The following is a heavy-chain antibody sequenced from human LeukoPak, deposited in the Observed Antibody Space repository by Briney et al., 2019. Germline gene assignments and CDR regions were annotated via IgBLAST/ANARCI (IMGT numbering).Heavy chain of an antibody. D-gene: IGHD3-22*01. J-gene: IGHJ4*02. Sequence: SETLSLTCTVSGGSISSYYWSWLRQPPGKGLEWIGYIYYSGSTNYNPSLKSRVTMSVDTSKNQFSLKLSSVTAADTAVYYCARNYYDSSGYYSLIDYWGQGTLVTVSS. CDR2: IYYSGST. CDR1: GGSISSYY. CDR3: ARNYYDSSGYYSLIDY. V-gene: IGHV4-59*12.